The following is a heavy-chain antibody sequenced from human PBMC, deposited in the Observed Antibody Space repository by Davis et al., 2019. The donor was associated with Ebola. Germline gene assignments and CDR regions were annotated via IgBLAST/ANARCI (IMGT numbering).Heavy chain of an antibody. CDR2: IYSGGST. CDR1: GFTVSSNY. CDR3: ARGLRWLQPNFDY. V-gene: IGHV3-53*01. Sequence: GGSLRLSCAASGFTVSSNYMSWVRQAPGKGLEWVSVIYSGGSTYYADSVKGRFTISRDNSKNTLYLQMNSLRAEDTAVYYCARGLRWLQPNFDYWGQGTLVTVSS. D-gene: IGHD5-24*01. J-gene: IGHJ4*02.